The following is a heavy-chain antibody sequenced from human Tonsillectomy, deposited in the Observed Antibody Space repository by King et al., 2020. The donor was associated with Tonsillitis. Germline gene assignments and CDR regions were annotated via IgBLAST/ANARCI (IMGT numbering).Heavy chain of an antibody. V-gene: IGHV3-74*01. J-gene: IGHJ6*02. CDR1: GFTFSNSW. D-gene: IGHD1-1*01. Sequence: VQLVESGGGLVQPGGSLRLSCAATGFTFSNSWMHWVRQAPGKGLVWVSRINGDGSSTSYADSVKGRFTISRDNAKNTLYLQMNSLRAEDTAVYYCSPLEPIYYGMDVWGQGTTVTVSS. CDR2: INGDGSST. CDR3: SPLEPIYYGMDV.